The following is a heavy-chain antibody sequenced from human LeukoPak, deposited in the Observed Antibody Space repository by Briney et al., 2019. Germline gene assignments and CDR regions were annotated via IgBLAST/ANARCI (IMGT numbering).Heavy chain of an antibody. J-gene: IGHJ5*02. CDR2: LYYSGST. Sequence: SETLSLTCTVSGGSISNYYWSWLRQPPGKGLEWIGFLYYSGSTRFNPSPKSRVTISGDTSKNQFSLTRSSVTPADTAVYYCARLEYSYGYPSWFDPWGQGTLVTVSS. CDR1: GGSISNYY. CDR3: ARLEYSYGYPSWFDP. V-gene: IGHV4-59*01. D-gene: IGHD5-18*01.